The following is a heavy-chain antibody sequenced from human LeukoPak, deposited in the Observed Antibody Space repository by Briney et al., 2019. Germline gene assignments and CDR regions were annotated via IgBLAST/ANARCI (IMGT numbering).Heavy chain of an antibody. CDR2: IFYSGNT. CDR1: GDFIYSGDYY. V-gene: IGHV4-30-4*01. CDR3: ARERPSSTSFSYYFDS. J-gene: IGHJ4*02. Sequence: SQTLSLTCTVSGDFIYSGDYYWSWIRQTPGKGLEWIGYIFYSGNTYYNPSLKSRVTISVDTSKNHFSLQLTSVTAADTAVYYCARERPSSTSFSYYFDSWGQGTLVTVSS. D-gene: IGHD2-2*01.